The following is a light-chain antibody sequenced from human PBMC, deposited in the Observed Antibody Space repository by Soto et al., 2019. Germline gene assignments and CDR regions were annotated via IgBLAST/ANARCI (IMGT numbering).Light chain of an antibody. CDR3: QQRGRGPS. V-gene: IGKV3-11*01. Sequence: EIVLTQSPATLSLSPGERATLSCRASQSLDNYLAWYQHKPGQPPRLLIYDASTRATDIPARFSGSGSGTDFTLTISGLEPEDFAVYYCQQRGRGPSFGGGTKVEIK. CDR1: QSLDNY. J-gene: IGKJ4*01. CDR2: DAS.